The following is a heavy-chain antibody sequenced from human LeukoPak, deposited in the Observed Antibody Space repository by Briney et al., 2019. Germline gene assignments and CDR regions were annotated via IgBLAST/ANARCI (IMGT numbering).Heavy chain of an antibody. J-gene: IGHJ6*04. V-gene: IGHV3-21*01. Sequence: GGALRVSCAASVFTFISYIMNWVRPPPAKGGEGVSCISSSSSYIYYADSVKARYTISRDNAKNSLYLQMNRLRAEDTAVYYCARGAYGSGRSGMDVWGKGHTVTVSS. CDR1: VFTFISYI. D-gene: IGHD3-10*01. CDR3: ARGAYGSGRSGMDV. CDR2: ISSSSSYI.